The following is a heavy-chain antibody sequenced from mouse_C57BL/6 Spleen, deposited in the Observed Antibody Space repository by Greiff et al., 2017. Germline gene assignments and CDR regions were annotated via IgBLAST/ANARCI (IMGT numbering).Heavy chain of an antibody. CDR3: AREGGYYYGSSSYWYFDV. Sequence: QVQLQQSGPELVKPGASVKISCKASGYAFSSSWMNWVKQRPGKGLEWIGRIYPGDGDTNYNGKFKGKDTLTADKSSSTAYLQLSSLTSEDSAVYFCAREGGYYYGSSSYWYFDVWGTGTTVTVSS. V-gene: IGHV1-82*01. J-gene: IGHJ1*03. CDR1: GYAFSSSW. CDR2: IYPGDGDT. D-gene: IGHD1-1*01.